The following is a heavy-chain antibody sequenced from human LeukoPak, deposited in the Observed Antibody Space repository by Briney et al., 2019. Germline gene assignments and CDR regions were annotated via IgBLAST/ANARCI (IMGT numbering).Heavy chain of an antibody. CDR1: GYTFTGYY. Sequence: ASVKVSCKASGYTFTGYYMHWVRQAPGQGLEWMGWINPNSGGTNYAQKFQGRVTMTRDTSISTAYVELSRLRSDDTAVYYCARGGLYYYDSRNFDYWGQGTLVTVSS. V-gene: IGHV1-2*02. D-gene: IGHD3-22*01. CDR2: INPNSGGT. J-gene: IGHJ4*02. CDR3: ARGGLYYYDSRNFDY.